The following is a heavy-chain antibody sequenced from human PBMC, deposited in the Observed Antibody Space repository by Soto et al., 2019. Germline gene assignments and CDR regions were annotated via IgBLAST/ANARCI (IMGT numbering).Heavy chain of an antibody. Sequence: QVTLKESGPVLVKPTETLTLTCTVSGFSLTNARMGESWIRQPPGKALEWLAHIFSNDEKSYSTPLNSRLTISKDTSKSQVVLTMTNIDPVDTATYYCARIHVDSSGLRFSYWGQGTLVTVPS. V-gene: IGHV2-26*01. CDR1: GFSLTNARMG. D-gene: IGHD3-22*01. CDR3: ARIHVDSSGLRFSY. J-gene: IGHJ4*02. CDR2: IFSNDEK.